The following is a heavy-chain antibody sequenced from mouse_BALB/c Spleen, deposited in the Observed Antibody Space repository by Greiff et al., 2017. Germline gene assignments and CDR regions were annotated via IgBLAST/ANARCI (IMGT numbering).Heavy chain of an antibody. V-gene: IGHV5-4*02. J-gene: IGHJ3*01. CDR2: ISDGGSYT. Sequence: EVQLQESGGGLVKPGGSLKLSCAASGFTFSDYYMYWVRQTPEKRLEWVATISDGGSYTYYPDSVKGRFTISRDNAKNNLYLQMSSLKSEDTAMYYCARDYDYDEGTWFAYWGQGTLVTVSA. D-gene: IGHD2-4*01. CDR3: ARDYDYDEGTWFAY. CDR1: GFTFSDYY.